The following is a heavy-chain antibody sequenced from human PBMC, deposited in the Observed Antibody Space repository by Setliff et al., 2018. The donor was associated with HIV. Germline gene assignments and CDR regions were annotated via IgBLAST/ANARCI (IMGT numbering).Heavy chain of an antibody. D-gene: IGHD3-22*01. CDR2: INLNSGGT. J-gene: IGHJ4*02. Sequence: ASVKVSCKASGYTFSGYYMHWVRQAPGQGLEWMGWINLNSGGTNYAQKFQGWVTMTRDTSIITAYMQLDRLGSDDTAVYYCARGPRGYDSSGYYQGNFDYWGQGTLVTVSS. V-gene: IGHV1-2*04. CDR1: GYTFSGYY. CDR3: ARGPRGYDSSGYYQGNFDY.